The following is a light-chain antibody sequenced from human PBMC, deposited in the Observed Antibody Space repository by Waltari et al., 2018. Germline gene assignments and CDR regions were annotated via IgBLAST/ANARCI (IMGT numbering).Light chain of an antibody. CDR1: QSVTTN. V-gene: IGKV3-15*01. CDR2: RAS. J-gene: IGKJ2*01. Sequence: TQSPATLSVSSGERVTLSCRASQSVTTNLAWYQQKPGQAPRLLIYRASTRATGVPARFSGSGSGTEFTLTINALQSEDFAVYYCHQYNNWPPNTFGQGTLLEIK. CDR3: HQYNNWPPNT.